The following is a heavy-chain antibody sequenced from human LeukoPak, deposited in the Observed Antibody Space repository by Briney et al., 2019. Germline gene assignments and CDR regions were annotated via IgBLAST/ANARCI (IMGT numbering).Heavy chain of an antibody. D-gene: IGHD3-22*01. Sequence: PGGSLRLSCAASGFTFSSYWMSWVRQAPGKGLEWVANIKQDGSEKYYVDSVKGRFTISRDNAKNSLYLQMNSLRAEDTAVYYCAREIGYDSSGYYGGTDWFDPWGQGTLVTVSP. CDR2: IKQDGSEK. CDR1: GFTFSSYW. J-gene: IGHJ5*02. CDR3: AREIGYDSSGYYGGTDWFDP. V-gene: IGHV3-7*01.